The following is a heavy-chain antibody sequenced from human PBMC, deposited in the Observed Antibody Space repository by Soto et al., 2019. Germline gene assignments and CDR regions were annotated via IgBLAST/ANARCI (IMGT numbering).Heavy chain of an antibody. CDR3: ARQDLGGFDI. Sequence: QITLKESGPTLVEPTQTLTLTCTFSGFSLTTSGLGVGWIRQPPGKALEWLALIYWDDVKRYWPSLKSRLTITKDTSKNQVVLRMTNMDPVDTATYYCARQDLGGFDIWGQGTMVTVSS. J-gene: IGHJ3*02. V-gene: IGHV2-5*02. CDR1: GFSLTTSGLG. D-gene: IGHD1-26*01. CDR2: IYWDDVK.